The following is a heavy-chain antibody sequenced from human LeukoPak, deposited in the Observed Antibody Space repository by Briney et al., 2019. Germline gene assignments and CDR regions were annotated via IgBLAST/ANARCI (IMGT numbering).Heavy chain of an antibody. J-gene: IGHJ4*02. Sequence: GGSLRLSCAASGFTFSSYWMSWFRQAPGKGLEWVANIKQDGSEKYYVDSVKGRFTISRDNAKNSLYLQMNSLRAEDTAVYYCARFGIQLWLLGRSGFDYWGQGTLVTVSS. CDR2: IKQDGSEK. D-gene: IGHD5-18*01. CDR3: ARFGIQLWLLGRSGFDY. V-gene: IGHV3-7*01. CDR1: GFTFSSYW.